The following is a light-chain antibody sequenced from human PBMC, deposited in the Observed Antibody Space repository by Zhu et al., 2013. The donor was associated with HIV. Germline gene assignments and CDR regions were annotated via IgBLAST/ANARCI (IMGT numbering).Light chain of an antibody. J-gene: IGKJ1*01. V-gene: IGKV1-5*03. CDR2: KAS. Sequence: DIQMTQSPSTLSASVGDRVTITCRASQSISTWLAWYQQKPGRAPKLLIYKASTLQSGVPLRFSGSGSGTEFTLTISSLQPDDFASYYCQQYNSYPWTFGQGTKVEIK. CDR3: QQYNSYPWT. CDR1: QSISTW.